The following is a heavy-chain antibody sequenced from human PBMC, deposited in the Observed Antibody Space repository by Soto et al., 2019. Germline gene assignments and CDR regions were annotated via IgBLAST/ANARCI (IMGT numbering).Heavy chain of an antibody. V-gene: IGHV1-69*06. CDR1: GGTFSGHA. CDR2: LIPLFGTT. CDR3: ARGPNWGYRFDS. D-gene: IGHD7-27*01. Sequence: QVQLVQSGAEVKKPGSSVKVSCEASGGTFSGHAISWVRQAPGQGPEWMGGLIPLFGTTQHAQNFQGRLTITADKSTSTAYMELTSLPFDGTAIYYWARGPNWGYRFDSWGQGTLVTVSS. J-gene: IGHJ4*02.